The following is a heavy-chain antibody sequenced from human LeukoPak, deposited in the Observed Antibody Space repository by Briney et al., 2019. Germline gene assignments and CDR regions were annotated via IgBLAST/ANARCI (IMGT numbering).Heavy chain of an antibody. CDR1: GGSISSYY. J-gene: IGHJ4*02. Sequence: PSETLSLTCTVSGGSISSYYWSWIRQPPGKGLEWIGYIYYSGSTNYNPSLKSRVTISVDTSKNQFSLKLSSVTAADTAVYYCARPPHIGGYDFVRDWGQGTLVTVSS. CDR2: IYYSGST. V-gene: IGHV4-59*01. CDR3: ARPPHIGGYDFVRD. D-gene: IGHD5-12*01.